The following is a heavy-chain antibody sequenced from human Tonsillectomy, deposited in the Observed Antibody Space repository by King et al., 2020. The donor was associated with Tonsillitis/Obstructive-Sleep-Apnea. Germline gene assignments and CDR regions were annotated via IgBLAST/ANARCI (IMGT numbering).Heavy chain of an antibody. D-gene: IGHD1-26*01. V-gene: IGHV3-33*01. Sequence: QLVQSGGGVVQPGRSLKLSCIASGFTFSTSGMHWVRQAPGKGLEWVTIIWYDGSSESYAYSVKGRFTISRDNSKNTLYLQMNSLRAEDTAVYYCARDRGDYYYMDVWGKGTTVTVSS. CDR2: IWYDGSSE. CDR3: ARDRGDYYYMDV. CDR1: GFTFSTSG. J-gene: IGHJ6*03.